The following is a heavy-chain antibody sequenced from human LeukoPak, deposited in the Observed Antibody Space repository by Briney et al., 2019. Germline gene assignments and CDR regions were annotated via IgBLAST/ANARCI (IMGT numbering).Heavy chain of an antibody. V-gene: IGHV1-46*01. CDR1: GYTFTSYH. CDR2: INPSGGTT. J-gene: IGHJ4*02. D-gene: IGHD3-10*01. Sequence: ASVKVSCKASGYTFTSYHMHWVRQAPGQGLEWMGIINPSGGTTNYAQKFQGRVTMTEDTSTDTAYMELSSLRSEDTAVYYCATADLGSGSYYNGDYWGQGTLVTVSS. CDR3: ATADLGSGSYYNGDY.